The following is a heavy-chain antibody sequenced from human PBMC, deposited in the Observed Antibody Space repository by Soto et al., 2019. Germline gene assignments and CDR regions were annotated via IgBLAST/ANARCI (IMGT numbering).Heavy chain of an antibody. CDR2: IYYSGST. V-gene: IGHV4-59*01. D-gene: IGHD6-19*01. Sequence: QVQLQESGPGLVKPSETLSLTCTVSGGSISSYYWSWIRQPPGKGLEWIGYIYYSGSTNYNPSLKSRVTISVDTSKNQFSLKLSSVTAADTAVYYCARDVAVGLFVYWGQGTLVTVSS. CDR1: GGSISSYY. CDR3: ARDVAVGLFVY. J-gene: IGHJ4*02.